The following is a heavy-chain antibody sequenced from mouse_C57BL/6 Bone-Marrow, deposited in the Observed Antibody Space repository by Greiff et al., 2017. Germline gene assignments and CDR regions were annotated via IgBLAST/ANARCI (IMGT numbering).Heavy chain of an antibody. CDR2: ISDGGSYT. Sequence: EVHLVESGGGLVKPGGSLKLSCAASGFTFSSYAMSWVRQTPEKRLEWVATISDGGSYTYYPDNVKGRFTISRDNAKNNLYLQMSHLKSEDTAMYYYARAWGTTPGAYWGQGTLVTVSA. V-gene: IGHV5-4*01. J-gene: IGHJ3*01. D-gene: IGHD1-1*01. CDR3: ARAWGTTPGAY. CDR1: GFTFSSYA.